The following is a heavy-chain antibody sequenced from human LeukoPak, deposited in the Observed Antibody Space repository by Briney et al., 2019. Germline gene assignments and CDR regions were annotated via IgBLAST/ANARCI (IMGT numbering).Heavy chain of an antibody. CDR1: GFTFSSCA. J-gene: IGHJ3*02. V-gene: IGHV3-30*04. CDR3: ARDPKGGFSYGWGAFDI. Sequence: VGSLRLSCAASGFTFSSCAMHWVRQAPGKGLEWVAVISYDGNNKYYADSVKGRFIISRDNSKNTLYLQMSSLRAEDTAVYFCARDPKGGFSYGWGAFDIWGQGTMVTVSS. CDR2: ISYDGNNK. D-gene: IGHD5-18*01.